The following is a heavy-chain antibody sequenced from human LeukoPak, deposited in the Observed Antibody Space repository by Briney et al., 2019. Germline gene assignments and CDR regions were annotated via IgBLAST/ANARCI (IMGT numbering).Heavy chain of an antibody. CDR1: GFTFSSYA. CDR3: VSEVVAGYFDY. D-gene: IGHD2-15*01. Sequence: PGGSLRLSCAASGFTFSSYAMHWVRQAPGKGLEYVSAISSNGGSTYYANSVKGRFTISRDNSKNTLYLQMGSLRAEDMAVYYCVSEVVAGYFDYWGQGTLVTVSS. J-gene: IGHJ4*02. V-gene: IGHV3-64*01. CDR2: ISSNGGST.